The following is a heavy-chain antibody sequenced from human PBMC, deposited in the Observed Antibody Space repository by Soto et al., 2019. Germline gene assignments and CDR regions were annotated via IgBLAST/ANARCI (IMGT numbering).Heavy chain of an antibody. D-gene: IGHD3-16*01. Sequence: SETLSLTCTVSGGSISSSSYYWGWIRQPPGKGLEWIGSIYYSGSTYYNPSLKSRVTISVDTSKNQFSLKLSSVTAADTAVYYSATTTRLERYDYVWGSHYYYYGMDVWGQGTTVTVSS. CDR3: ATTTRLERYDYVWGSHYYYYGMDV. CDR1: GGSISSSSYY. CDR2: IYYSGST. V-gene: IGHV4-39*01. J-gene: IGHJ6*02.